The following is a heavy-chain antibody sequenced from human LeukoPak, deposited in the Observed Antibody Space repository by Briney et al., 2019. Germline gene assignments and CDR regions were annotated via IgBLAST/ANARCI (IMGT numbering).Heavy chain of an antibody. J-gene: IGHJ4*02. CDR3: ARGPPYSSSSGRDY. Sequence: ASVKVSCKASGYTFTGYYMHWVRQAPGQGLEWMGRINPNSGGTNYAQKFQGRVTKTRDTSISTAYMELSRLRSDDTAVYYCARGPPYSSSSGRDYWGQGTLVTVSS. D-gene: IGHD6-6*01. V-gene: IGHV1-2*06. CDR2: INPNSGGT. CDR1: GYTFTGYY.